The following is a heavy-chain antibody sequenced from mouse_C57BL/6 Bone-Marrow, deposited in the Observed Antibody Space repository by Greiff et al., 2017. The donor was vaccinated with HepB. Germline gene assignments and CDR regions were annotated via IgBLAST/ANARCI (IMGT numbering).Heavy chain of an antibody. CDR2: FDPENGDT. D-gene: IGHD1-1*01. CDR1: GFNIKDDY. J-gene: IGHJ1*03. Sequence: VQLQQSGAELVRPGASVKLSCTASGFNIKDDYMHWVKQRPEQGLEWIGWFDPENGDTEYASKFQGKATITADTSSNTAYLHVSSLTSEDTAVYYCTTHHYCGSSYEYFDVWGTGTTVTVSS. V-gene: IGHV14-4*01. CDR3: TTHHYCGSSYEYFDV.